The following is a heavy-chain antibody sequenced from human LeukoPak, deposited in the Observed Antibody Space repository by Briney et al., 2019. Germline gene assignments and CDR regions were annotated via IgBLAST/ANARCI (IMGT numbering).Heavy chain of an antibody. CDR2: ISSSGGDGT. Sequence: GGSLRLSCAASGFTFNNYALSWVRQAPGKGLEWVSGISSSGGDGTYYADSVKGRFTISRDNSKNALYLQMISLRAEDTAIYYCAKVIVPAATLGYWGRGTLVTVSS. CDR1: GFTFNNYA. CDR3: AKVIVPAATLGY. D-gene: IGHD2-2*01. J-gene: IGHJ4*02. V-gene: IGHV3-23*01.